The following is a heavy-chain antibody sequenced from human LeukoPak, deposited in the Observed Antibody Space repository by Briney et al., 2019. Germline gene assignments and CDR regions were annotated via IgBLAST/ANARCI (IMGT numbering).Heavy chain of an antibody. V-gene: IGHV4-34*01. J-gene: IGHJ4*02. Sequence: PSETLSLTCAVYGGSFSGYYWSWIRQPPGKGLEWIGVINHSGSTNYHPSIKTRVTIAVDTSKNQFSLKLSSVTAADTAVYYCARGIYYDFWSGYYNYWGQGTLVTVSS. CDR2: INHSGST. CDR3: ARGIYYDFWSGYYNY. D-gene: IGHD3-3*01. CDR1: GGSFSGYY.